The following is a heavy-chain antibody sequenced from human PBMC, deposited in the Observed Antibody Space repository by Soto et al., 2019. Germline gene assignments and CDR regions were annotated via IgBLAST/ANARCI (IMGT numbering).Heavy chain of an antibody. CDR1: GGSISSGGYY. Sequence: PSETLSLTCTVSGGSISSGGYYWSWIRQHPGKGKEWIGNIYYSGSTYYNPSLKSRVTISVDTSKNQFSLKLSSVTAADTAVYYCARDSRDVDTAMVGFDYWGQGTLVTVSS. CDR3: ARDSRDVDTAMVGFDY. V-gene: IGHV4-31*03. D-gene: IGHD5-18*01. CDR2: IYYSGST. J-gene: IGHJ4*02.